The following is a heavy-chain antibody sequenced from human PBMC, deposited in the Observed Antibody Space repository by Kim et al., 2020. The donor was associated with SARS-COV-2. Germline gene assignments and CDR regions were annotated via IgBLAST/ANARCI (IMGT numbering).Heavy chain of an antibody. D-gene: IGHD3-22*01. Sequence: GGSLRLSCVASGFTFSSYGMHWVRQAPGKGLEWVAVISYDGSNKYYADSVKGRFTISRDNSKNTLYLQMNSLRAEDTAVYYCANDPDYYDSRGRLDGAFQHWGQGTLVTVSS. CDR1: GFTFSSYG. V-gene: IGHV3-30*18. J-gene: IGHJ1*01. CDR2: ISYDGSNK. CDR3: ANDPDYYDSRGRLDGAFQH.